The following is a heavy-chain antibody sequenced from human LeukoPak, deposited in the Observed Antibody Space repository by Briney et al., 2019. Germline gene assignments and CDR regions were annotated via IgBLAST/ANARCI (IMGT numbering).Heavy chain of an antibody. D-gene: IGHD2-15*01. J-gene: IGHJ5*02. CDR1: GYTFTRYG. CDR2: INGYNGNT. V-gene: IGHV1-18*01. CDR3: VSEDCSGGSCYPFDP. Sequence: ASVTVSCKAPGYTFTRYGISWVRQAPGQGLEWMGWINGYNGNTSCAQKIQGRLSMTTDTSTSTAYMELRSLRSDDTAVYYCVSEDCSGGSCYPFDPWGQGTLVTVSS.